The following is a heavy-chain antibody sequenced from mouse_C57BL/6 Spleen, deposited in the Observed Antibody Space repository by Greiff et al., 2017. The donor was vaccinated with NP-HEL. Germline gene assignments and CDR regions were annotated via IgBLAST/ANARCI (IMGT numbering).Heavy chain of an antibody. CDR2: IYPGDGDT. CDR3: ARSPSYGNYEDYFDY. D-gene: IGHD2-10*01. CDR1: GYAFSSSW. J-gene: IGHJ2*01. Sequence: VQLQQSGPELVKPGASVKISCKASGYAFSSSWMNWVKQRPGKGLEWIGRIYPGDGDTNYNGKFKGKATLTADKSSSTAYMQLSSLTSEDSAVYFCARSPSYGNYEDYFDYWGQGTTLTVSS. V-gene: IGHV1-82*01.